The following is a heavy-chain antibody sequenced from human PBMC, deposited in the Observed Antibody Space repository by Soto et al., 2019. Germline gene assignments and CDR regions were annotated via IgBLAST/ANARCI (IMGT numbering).Heavy chain of an antibody. D-gene: IGHD6-6*01. CDR1: GYTFTSYD. CDR2: MNPNSGNT. V-gene: IGHV1-8*01. CDR3: ARPHRHEADSSYAFDI. J-gene: IGHJ3*02. Sequence: QVQLVQSGAEVKKPGASVKVSCKASGYTFTSYDINWVRQATGQGLEWMGWMNPNSGNTGYAQKFQGRVTMTRNTSISTAYMELSSLRSEDTAVYYCARPHRHEADSSYAFDIWGQGTMVTVSS.